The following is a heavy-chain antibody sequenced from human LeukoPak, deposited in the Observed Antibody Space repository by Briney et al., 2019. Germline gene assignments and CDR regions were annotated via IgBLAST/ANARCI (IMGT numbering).Heavy chain of an antibody. J-gene: IGHJ4*02. CDR3: VRGITTPDC. CDR1: GFTFSSYA. D-gene: IGHD3-3*01. Sequence: GGSLRLSCAASGFTFSSYAMTWVRQAPGKGLEWFSGITRGGGTYYADSVKGRFTISRDNSKNTLYLQMSSLRAEDTAVYYCVRGITTPDCWGQGTLVTVSS. V-gene: IGHV3-23*01. CDR2: ITRGGGT.